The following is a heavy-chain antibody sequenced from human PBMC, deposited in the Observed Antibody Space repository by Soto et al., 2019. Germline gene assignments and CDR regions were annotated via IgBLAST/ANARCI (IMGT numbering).Heavy chain of an antibody. CDR2: IYYSGST. CDR1: GGSISSGGYY. V-gene: IGHV4-31*03. Sequence: QVQLQESGPGLVKPSQTQSLTCTVSGGSISSGGYYWSWIRQHPGKGLEWIGYIYYSGSTYYNPSLKSRVTISVDTSKNQFSLKLSSVTAADTAVYYCARGYYSNPPYYYYGMDVWGQGTTVTVSS. D-gene: IGHD4-4*01. CDR3: ARGYYSNPPYYYYGMDV. J-gene: IGHJ6*02.